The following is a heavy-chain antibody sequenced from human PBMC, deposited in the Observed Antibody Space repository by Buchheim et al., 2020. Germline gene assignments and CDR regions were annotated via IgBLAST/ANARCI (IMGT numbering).Heavy chain of an antibody. CDR3: ARSSGGNYWYFDL. Sequence: QVQLQESGPGLVKPSDTLSLTCAVSDYSISSGHWWGWIRQPPGKGLEWIGYIFYTGKTYYNTSLKSRVTMSVDKSKNHFSLKLTFVTAVDTAIYYCARSSGGNYWYFDLWGRGTL. D-gene: IGHD4-23*01. CDR2: IFYTGKT. V-gene: IGHV4-28*01. CDR1: DYSISSGHW. J-gene: IGHJ2*01.